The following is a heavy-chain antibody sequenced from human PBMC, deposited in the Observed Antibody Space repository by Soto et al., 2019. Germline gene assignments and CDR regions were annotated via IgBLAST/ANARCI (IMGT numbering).Heavy chain of an antibody. V-gene: IGHV4-34*01. CDR3: ARGYDTALAPIF. CDR2: INHLTTT. J-gene: IGHJ4*02. Sequence: TSETLSLTCAVYGGSFSSYHWSWIRQTPGKGLEWIGEINHLTTTNYNPSLKSRVIISLDTPKNQFPLKLSSVTAADTAVYYCARGYDTALAPIFWGQGILVTVSS. D-gene: IGHD5-18*01. CDR1: GGSFSSYH.